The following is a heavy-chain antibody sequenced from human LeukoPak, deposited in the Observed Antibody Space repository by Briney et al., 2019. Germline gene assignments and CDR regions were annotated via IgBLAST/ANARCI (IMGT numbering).Heavy chain of an antibody. Sequence: GGSLRLSCADSQLTCKGSWMNWVRQAPGKGLEWVANMDPTGSQKRYVDSVRGRFTISKDNPGASLYLDMHSLRAEDTAIYYCAIWTSGNYWGQGTLVTVSS. CDR1: QLTCKGSW. D-gene: IGHD1-1*01. CDR2: MDPTGSQK. V-gene: IGHV3-7*01. J-gene: IGHJ4*02. CDR3: AIWTSGNY.